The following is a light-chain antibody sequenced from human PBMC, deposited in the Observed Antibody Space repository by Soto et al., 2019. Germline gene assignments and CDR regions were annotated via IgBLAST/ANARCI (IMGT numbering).Light chain of an antibody. J-gene: IGKJ5*01. CDR3: QHRTYRLNP. Sequence: SLAALSLSKGERATLSCTASHSVSSYLAWYQQKPGQAPRVLIYDASNRAADIPARFSGSGSGTDFTLTISILQPEDVAVDYCQHRTYRLNPFGQGTRLDI. CDR2: DAS. V-gene: IGKV3-11*01. CDR1: HSVSSY.